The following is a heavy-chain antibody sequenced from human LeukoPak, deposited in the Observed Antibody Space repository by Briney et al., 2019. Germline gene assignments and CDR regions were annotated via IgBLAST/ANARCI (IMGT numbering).Heavy chain of an antibody. V-gene: IGHV1-3*01. Sequence: ASVKVSCKASGYTFTSYAMHWVRQAPGQRLEWMGWINAGNGNTKYSQKFQGRVTITRDTSASTACMELSSLRSEDTAVYYCARVAPYYYDSSGYRYFDYWGQGTLVTVSP. CDR2: INAGNGNT. D-gene: IGHD3-22*01. J-gene: IGHJ4*02. CDR1: GYTFTSYA. CDR3: ARVAPYYYDSSGYRYFDY.